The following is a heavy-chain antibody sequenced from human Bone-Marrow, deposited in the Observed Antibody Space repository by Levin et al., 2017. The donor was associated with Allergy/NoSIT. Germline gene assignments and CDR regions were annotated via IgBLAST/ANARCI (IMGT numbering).Heavy chain of an antibody. J-gene: IGHJ4*02. CDR3: ARNNPVGYFDY. V-gene: IGHV4-4*07. D-gene: IGHD1-26*01. Sequence: ASETLSLTCTVSGGSIIHHSWSWVRQPAGRGLEWIGRIFVSSTTNYNPSLKSRVTMSVDRSKNEFSLRLTSVTAADTAVYFCARNNPVGYFDYWGQGSLVAVSS. CDR1: GGSIIHHS. CDR2: IFVSSTT.